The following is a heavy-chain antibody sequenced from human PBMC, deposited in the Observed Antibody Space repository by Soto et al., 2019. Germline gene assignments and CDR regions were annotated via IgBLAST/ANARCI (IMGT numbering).Heavy chain of an antibody. D-gene: IGHD3-9*01. CDR1: GFTFSSYA. Sequence: GGSLRLSCAASGFTFSSYAMHWVRQAPGKGLEWVAVISYDGSNKYYADSVKGRFTISRDNSKNTLYLQMNSLRAEDTAVYYCARMVNYDILTGYEAFDIWGQGTMVTVSS. CDR3: ARMVNYDILTGYEAFDI. CDR2: ISYDGSNK. J-gene: IGHJ3*02. V-gene: IGHV3-30-3*01.